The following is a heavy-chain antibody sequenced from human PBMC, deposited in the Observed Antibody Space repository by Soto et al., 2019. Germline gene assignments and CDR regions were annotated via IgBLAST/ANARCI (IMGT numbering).Heavy chain of an antibody. D-gene: IGHD6-19*01. CDR3: ARPLGWRDAFDI. Sequence: EVQLVESGGGLVQPGGSLRLSCAASGFTFSTYWMNWVRQAPGKGLEWLANINQDGSNTYYVDSVKGRFTISRDNAKNSLYLQLNSLRAEDTAVYYCARPLGWRDAFDIWGQGTMVTVSS. J-gene: IGHJ3*02. CDR2: INQDGSNT. V-gene: IGHV3-7*01. CDR1: GFTFSTYW.